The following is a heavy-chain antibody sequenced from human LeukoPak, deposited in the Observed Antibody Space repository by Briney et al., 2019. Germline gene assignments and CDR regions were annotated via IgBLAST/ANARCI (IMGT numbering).Heavy chain of an antibody. CDR1: VYTFTIYG. CDR3: ARGWDFRAAGVFVGYDSSPQYYFDY. J-gene: IGHJ4*02. D-gene: IGHD3-22*01. V-gene: IGHV1-18*01. CDR2: ISAYNCNT. Sequence: ASVNVSLTPSVYTFTIYGISWVRLAPQQGLEWMGWISAYNCNTNYARKLQGRVTITTETSTSTAYMALRSMRSADTAVYYSARGWDFRAAGVFVGYDSSPQYYFDYWGQGNLVTVSS.